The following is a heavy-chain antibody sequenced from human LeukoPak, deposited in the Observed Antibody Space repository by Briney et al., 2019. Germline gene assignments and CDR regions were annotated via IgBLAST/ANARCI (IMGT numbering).Heavy chain of an antibody. V-gene: IGHV1-2*02. J-gene: IGHJ3*02. CDR1: GYTFTDYY. CDR2: INPNSGGT. D-gene: IGHD3-22*01. CDR3: ARDSFPGRYYEGAFDI. Sequence: ASVKVSCKASGYTFTDYYINWVRQAPGQGLEWMGWINPNSGGTNYTQKFQGRVTMTRDTSISTAYMELSRLRSDDTAVYYCARDSFPGRYYEGAFDIWGQGTMVTVSS.